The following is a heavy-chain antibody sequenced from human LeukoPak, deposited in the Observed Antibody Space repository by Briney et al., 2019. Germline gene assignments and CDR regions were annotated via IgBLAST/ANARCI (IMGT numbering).Heavy chain of an antibody. D-gene: IGHD3/OR15-3a*01. CDR1: GGSISSSSYY. CDR2: IYYSGST. CDR3: ARRGSWTSYYYMDV. J-gene: IGHJ6*03. V-gene: IGHV4-39*01. Sequence: SETLSLTCTVSGGSISSSSYYWGWIRQPPGKGLEWIGSIYYSGSTYYNPSLKSRVTISVDTSKNQFSLKLSSVTAADTAVYYCARRGSWTSYYYMDVWGKGTTVTVSS.